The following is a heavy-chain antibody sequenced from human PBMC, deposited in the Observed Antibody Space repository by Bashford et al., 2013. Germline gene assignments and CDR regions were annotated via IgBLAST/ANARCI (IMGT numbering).Heavy chain of an antibody. V-gene: IGHV3-23*01. J-gene: IGHJ4*02. D-gene: IGHD3-22*01. CDR1: GFAFSSHA. CDR3: AKDHRGYYKPIDY. Sequence: GGSLRLSCAASGFAFSSHAMNWVRQAPGKGLEWVSTVSGSGSSTYYADSVKGRFTISRDNSKNTLYLQMNSLRAEDTALYYCAKDHRGYYKPIDYVGQGTLVTVS. CDR2: VSGSGSST.